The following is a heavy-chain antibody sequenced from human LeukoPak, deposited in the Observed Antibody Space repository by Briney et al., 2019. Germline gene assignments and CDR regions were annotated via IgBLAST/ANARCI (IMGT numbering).Heavy chain of an antibody. CDR2: INPSGGST. J-gene: IGHJ5*02. CDR3: ARVGALRNWFDP. V-gene: IGHV1-46*01. Sequence: GASVKVSCKASGYTFTSYYMHWVRQAPGQGLEWMGIINPSGGSTSYAQKFQGRVTITADESTSTAYMELSSLRSEDTAVYYCARVGALRNWFDPWGQGTLVTVSS. CDR1: GYTFTSYY. D-gene: IGHD3-16*01.